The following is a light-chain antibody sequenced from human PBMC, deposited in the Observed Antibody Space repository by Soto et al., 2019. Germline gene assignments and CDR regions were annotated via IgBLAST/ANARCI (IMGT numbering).Light chain of an antibody. J-gene: IGLJ3*02. CDR2: DVS. CDR1: NSDVGGYNY. CDR3: GSYTSTSAPWV. V-gene: IGLV2-14*03. Sequence: QSALTQPASVSGSPGQSITISCTGTNSDVGGYNYVSWYQQHPGKAPKLMIYDVSDRSSGVSNRFSGSKSGTTASLTISGLQAEDEADYYCGSYTSTSAPWVFGGGTKLTVL.